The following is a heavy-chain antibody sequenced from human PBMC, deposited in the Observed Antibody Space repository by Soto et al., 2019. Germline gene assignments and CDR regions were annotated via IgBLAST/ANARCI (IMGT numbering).Heavy chain of an antibody. CDR3: ARLYRDYMDV. CDR1: GDSFSSHY. Sequence: QVQLQESGPGLVKPSETLSLNCTVSGDSFSSHYWSWIRQSPGRGLEWIAYLHYSGSTNYNPSLKSRVSISVDTSKNQFSLRLNSVTAADTAVYYCARLYRDYMDVWGKGTTVTVSS. J-gene: IGHJ6*03. CDR2: LHYSGST. V-gene: IGHV4-59*08.